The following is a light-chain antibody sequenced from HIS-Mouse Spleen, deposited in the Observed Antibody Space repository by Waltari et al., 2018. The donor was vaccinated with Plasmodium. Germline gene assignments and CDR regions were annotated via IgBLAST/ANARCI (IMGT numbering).Light chain of an antibody. CDR1: TIESKS. J-gene: IGLJ2*01. Sequence: SSLLTQPPSVSVAPGQTARIAWGGNTIESKSVHWYQQKPGQAPGLVVYEDSDRPSGIPERFSGSNSGNTATLTISRVEAGDEADYYCQVWDSSSDHPVFGGGTKLTVL. CDR2: EDS. CDR3: QVWDSSSDHPV. V-gene: IGLV3-21*02.